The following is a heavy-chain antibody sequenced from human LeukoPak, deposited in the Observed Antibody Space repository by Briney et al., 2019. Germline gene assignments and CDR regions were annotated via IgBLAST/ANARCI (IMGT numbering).Heavy chain of an antibody. CDR3: ARDDYPYGMDV. CDR1: GYTFTSYD. J-gene: IGHJ6*02. Sequence: ASVKVPCKASGYTFTSYDINWVRQATGQGLEWMGWMIPRSGNTGYAQKFQGRVTMTRNTSTSTAYMELSSLRSEDTAVYYCARDDYPYGMDVWGQGTTVTVSS. V-gene: IGHV1-8*01. CDR2: MIPRSGNT.